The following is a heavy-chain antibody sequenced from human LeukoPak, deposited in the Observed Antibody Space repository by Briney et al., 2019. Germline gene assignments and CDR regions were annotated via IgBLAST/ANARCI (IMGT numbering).Heavy chain of an antibody. D-gene: IGHD3-3*01. Sequence: SVKVSCKASGYTFTGYYMHWVRQAPGQGLEWMGGIIPIFGTANYAQKFQGRVTITADKSTSTAYMELSSLRSEDTAVYYCARAPPYYDFWSGYYYYMDVWGKGTTVTVSS. V-gene: IGHV1-69*06. CDR2: IIPIFGTA. CDR3: ARAPPYYDFWSGYYYYMDV. CDR1: GYTFTGYY. J-gene: IGHJ6*03.